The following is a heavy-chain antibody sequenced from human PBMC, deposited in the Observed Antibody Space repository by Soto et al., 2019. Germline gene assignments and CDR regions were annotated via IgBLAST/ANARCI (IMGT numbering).Heavy chain of an antibody. CDR3: ARGGYCSSTSCHSDYYGMDV. V-gene: IGHV3-72*01. D-gene: IGHD2-2*01. J-gene: IGHJ6*02. Sequence: EVQLVESGGGLVQPGGSLRLSCAASGFTFSDHYMDWVRQAPGKGLEWVGRTRNKANSYTTEYAASVKGRFTISRDDSKNSLYLQMNSLKTEDTAVYYCARGGYCSSTSCHSDYYGMDVWGQGTTGTVSS. CDR1: GFTFSDHY. CDR2: TRNKANSYTT.